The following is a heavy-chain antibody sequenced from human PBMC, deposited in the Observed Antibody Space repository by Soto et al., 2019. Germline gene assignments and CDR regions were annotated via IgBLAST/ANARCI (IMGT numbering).Heavy chain of an antibody. Sequence: ASVKVSCKASGYTFTSYYMHWMRQAPGQGLEWMGIINPSGGSTSYAQKFQGRVTMTRDTSTSTVYMELSSLRSEDTAVYYCARDKAVAGMYDAFDIWGQGTMVTVS. CDR2: INPSGGST. V-gene: IGHV1-46*01. D-gene: IGHD6-19*01. CDR1: GYTFTSYY. CDR3: ARDKAVAGMYDAFDI. J-gene: IGHJ3*02.